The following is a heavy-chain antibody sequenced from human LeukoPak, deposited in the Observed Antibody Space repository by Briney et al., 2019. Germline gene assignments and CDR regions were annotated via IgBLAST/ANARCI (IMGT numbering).Heavy chain of an antibody. J-gene: IGHJ3*02. CDR3: ARGGSSGIYDAFDI. CDR2: INPNSGGT. Sequence: ASVKVSCKASGYTFTGYYMHWVRQAPGQGLEWMGWINPNSGGTNYAQKFQGRVTMTRDTSISTAYMELGRLRSDDTAVYYCARGGSSGIYDAFDIWGQGTMVTVSS. D-gene: IGHD6-19*01. CDR1: GYTFTGYY. V-gene: IGHV1-2*02.